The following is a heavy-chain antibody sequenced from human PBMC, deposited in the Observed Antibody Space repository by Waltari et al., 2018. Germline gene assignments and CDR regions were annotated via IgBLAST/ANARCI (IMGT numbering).Heavy chain of an antibody. J-gene: IGHJ6*02. CDR2: INAGNGKT. Sequence: QLQLVQSGAEVKKPGASVKDSCKASGYNFTSYPMHWVRPAPAQRIAWLGWINAGNGKTKYEKEYKSKATMTRGTSASTAYMELSSLKSEDTAVYYGDRGPIWSGWIDGSVAWYGMDVWGQGTTVTVSS. V-gene: IGHV1-3*01. CDR1: GYNFTSYP. D-gene: IGHD3-3*01. CDR3: DRGPIWSGWIDGSVAWYGMDV.